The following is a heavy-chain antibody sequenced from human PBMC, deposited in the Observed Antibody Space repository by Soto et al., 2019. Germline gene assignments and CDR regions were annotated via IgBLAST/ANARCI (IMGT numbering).Heavy chain of an antibody. CDR1: GGSFSGYY. Sequence: SETLSLTCAVYGGSFSGYYWSWIRQPPGKGLEWIGEINHSGSTNYNPSLKSRVTISVDTSKNQFSLKLSSVTAADTAVYYCARGGPVGIVVVVAATGAWNYYYMDVWGKGTTVTVSS. D-gene: IGHD2-15*01. CDR3: ARGGPVGIVVVVAATGAWNYYYMDV. J-gene: IGHJ6*03. V-gene: IGHV4-34*01. CDR2: INHSGST.